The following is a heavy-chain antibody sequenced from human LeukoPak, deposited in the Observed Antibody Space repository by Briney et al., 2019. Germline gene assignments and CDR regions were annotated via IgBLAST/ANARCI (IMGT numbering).Heavy chain of an antibody. CDR1: GFTFSGSA. Sequence: GGSLKLSCAASGFTFSGSAMPSVPQASGKGVGMVGRIRSKANSYATAYAASVKGHFPIYRDDSKNTAYLQMNSLKPEVPAVYYCTRPTGYWGQGALATVSS. CDR2: IRSKANSYAT. J-gene: IGHJ4*02. CDR3: TRPTGY. V-gene: IGHV3-73*01.